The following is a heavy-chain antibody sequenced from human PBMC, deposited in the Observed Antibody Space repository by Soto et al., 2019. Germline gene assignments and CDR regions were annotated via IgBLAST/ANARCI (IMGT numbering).Heavy chain of an antibody. V-gene: IGHV1-69*01. CDR3: ARVYYYDSSGTGRAFDI. CDR2: IIPIFGTA. D-gene: IGHD3-22*01. J-gene: IGHJ3*02. Sequence: RQAPGQGLEWMGGIIPIFGTANYAQKFQGRVTITADESTSTAYMELSSLRSEDTAVYYCARVYYYDSSGTGRAFDIWGQGTMVTVSS.